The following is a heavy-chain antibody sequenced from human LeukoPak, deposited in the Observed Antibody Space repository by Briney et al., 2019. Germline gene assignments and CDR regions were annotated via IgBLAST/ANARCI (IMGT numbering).Heavy chain of an antibody. CDR2: ISASSGNI. V-gene: IGHV3-48*01. CDR3: ARDYLWAFDF. CDR1: GFTFSSYS. J-gene: IGHJ3*01. D-gene: IGHD3-16*01. Sequence: GGSRRLSCAASGFTFSSYSLNWVRQPPGKGLDWVSYISASSGNIKYADSVKGRFTISRDNAKNSLYLQMNSLRAEDTAVYYCARDYLWAFDFWGQGTMVTVSS.